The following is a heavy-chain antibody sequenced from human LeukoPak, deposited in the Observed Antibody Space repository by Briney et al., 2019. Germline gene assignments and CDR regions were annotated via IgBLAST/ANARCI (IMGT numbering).Heavy chain of an antibody. Sequence: GGSLRLSCAASGFTFSSYAMHWVRQAPGKGLEWVAVISYDGSNKYYADYVKGRFTISRDNSKNTLYLQMNSLRAEDTAVYYCARDRTKEKYYYDSSGYYDYWGQGTLVTVSS. V-gene: IGHV3-30-3*01. CDR3: ARDRTKEKYYYDSSGYYDY. CDR2: ISYDGSNK. D-gene: IGHD3-22*01. CDR1: GFTFSSYA. J-gene: IGHJ4*02.